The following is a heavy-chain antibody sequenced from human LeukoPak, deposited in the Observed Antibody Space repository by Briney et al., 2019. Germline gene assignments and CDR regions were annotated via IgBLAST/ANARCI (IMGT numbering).Heavy chain of an antibody. Sequence: GGSLRLSCAASGFTFSSYAMSWVRQAPGKGLEWVSAISGSGGGTYYADSVKGRFTISRDNSKNTLYLQMNSLRAEDTAVYYCAKGNSRYYYGSAEGDYWGQGTLVTVSS. CDR3: AKGNSRYYYGSAEGDY. CDR2: ISGSGGGT. J-gene: IGHJ4*02. CDR1: GFTFSSYA. D-gene: IGHD3-10*01. V-gene: IGHV3-23*01.